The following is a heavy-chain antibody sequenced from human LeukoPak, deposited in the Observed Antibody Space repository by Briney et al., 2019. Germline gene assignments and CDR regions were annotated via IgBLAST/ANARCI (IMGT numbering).Heavy chain of an antibody. CDR2: ISSDGIST. CDR3: ARSREPGRDGDY. J-gene: IGHJ4*02. D-gene: IGHD5-24*01. CDR1: GFTFSSYW. Sequence: PGGSLRLSCAASGFTFSSYWMHWARQVPGKGLVWVSRISSDGISTAYADSVKGRFTLSRDNAKNTLYLQMNSLRADDTAVYYCARSREPGRDGDYWGQGTLVTVSS. V-gene: IGHV3-74*01.